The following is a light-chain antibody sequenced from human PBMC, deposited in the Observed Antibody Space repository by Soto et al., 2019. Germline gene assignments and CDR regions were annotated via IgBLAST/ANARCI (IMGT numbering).Light chain of an antibody. CDR3: QQYNSYSWT. CDR2: AAS. V-gene: IGKV1-39*01. J-gene: IGKJ1*01. Sequence: DIQMTQSPSSLSASVGDRVTITCRASQSIGNYLNWYQQKPGKAPKLLIYAASSVQSGVPSRFSGSGSGTDFTLTISSLQPEDFATYSCQQYNSYSWTFGQGTKVDIK. CDR1: QSIGNY.